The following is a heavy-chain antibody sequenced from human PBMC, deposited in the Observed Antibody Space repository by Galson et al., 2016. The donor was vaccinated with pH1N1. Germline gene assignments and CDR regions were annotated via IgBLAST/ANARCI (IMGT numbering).Heavy chain of an antibody. J-gene: IGHJ4*02. D-gene: IGHD3-22*01. CDR1: GVSVNSPTYY. CDR3: AREADSSDSTGYYYKTFDY. Sequence: TLSLTCTVSGVSVNSPTYYWSWIRQPAGKGLEWIGRFHTSGSTNYKPSLNSRVPISLDASNNQFSLKLTSVTAADTAVYYRAREADSSDSTGYYYKTFDYWGQGILVTVSS. CDR2: FHTSGST. V-gene: IGHV4-61*02.